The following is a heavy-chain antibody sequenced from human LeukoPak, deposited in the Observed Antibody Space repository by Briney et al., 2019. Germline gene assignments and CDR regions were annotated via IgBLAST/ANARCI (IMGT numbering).Heavy chain of an antibody. J-gene: IGHJ4*02. CDR3: AKVELQWSYLSLPDY. V-gene: IGHV3-30*18. CDR1: GFTFSSYG. Sequence: GGSLRLSCAASGFTFSSYGMHWVRQAPGKGLEWVAVILFDGSDKYYADSVKGRFTISRDNSKNTVYLQMNSLRAEDTAVYYCAKVELQWSYLSLPDYWGQGALVTVSS. D-gene: IGHD1-26*01. CDR2: ILFDGSDK.